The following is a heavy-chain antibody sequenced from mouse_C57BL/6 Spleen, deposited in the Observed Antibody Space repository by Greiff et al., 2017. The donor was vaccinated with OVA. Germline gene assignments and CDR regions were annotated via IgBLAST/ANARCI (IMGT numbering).Heavy chain of an antibody. CDR1: GYTFTSYW. Sequence: QVQLQQPGAELVKPGASVKLSCKASGYTFTSYWMHWVKQRPGRGLEWIGRIAPNSGGTKYNEKFKSKAKLTVDKPSSTAYMQLSSLTSEDSAVYYCARFITTGWFAYWGQGTLVTVSA. V-gene: IGHV1-72*01. D-gene: IGHD1-1*01. J-gene: IGHJ3*01. CDR2: IAPNSGGT. CDR3: ARFITTGWFAY.